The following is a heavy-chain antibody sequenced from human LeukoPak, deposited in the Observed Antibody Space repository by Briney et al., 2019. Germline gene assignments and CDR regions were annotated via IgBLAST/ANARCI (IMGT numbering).Heavy chain of an antibody. CDR2: INHSGST. CDR3: ARGGGISHYYYYMDV. D-gene: IGHD6-13*01. J-gene: IGHJ6*03. V-gene: IGHV4-34*01. CDR1: GGSFSGYY. Sequence: SETLSLTCAVYGGSFSGYYWSWIRQPPGKGLEWIGEINHSGSTNYNPSLKSRVTISVDTTKNQFSLKLSSVTAADTAVYYCARGGGISHYYYYMDVWGKGTTVTISS.